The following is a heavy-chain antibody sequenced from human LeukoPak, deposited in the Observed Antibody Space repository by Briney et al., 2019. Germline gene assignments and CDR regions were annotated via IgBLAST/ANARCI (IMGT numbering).Heavy chain of an antibody. CDR3: ARDKIEGPTKLDY. D-gene: IGHD1-1*01. Sequence: GGSLRLSCPASGFTFSSYWMSWVRQAPGKGLEWVANIKQDESEKYYVDSLKGRFTISRDNAKNSLYLQMNSLRAEDTAVYYCARDKIEGPTKLDYWGQGILVTVSS. CDR1: GFTFSSYW. CDR2: IKQDESEK. V-gene: IGHV3-7*01. J-gene: IGHJ4*02.